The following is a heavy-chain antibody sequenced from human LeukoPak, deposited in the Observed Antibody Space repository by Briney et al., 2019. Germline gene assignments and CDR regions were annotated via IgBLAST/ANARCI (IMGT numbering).Heavy chain of an antibody. D-gene: IGHD5-24*01. V-gene: IGHV4-39*01. J-gene: IGHJ4*02. CDR1: GGSISSRSYY. CDR3: ARRQRDGYNANFDY. CDR2: ISDSGNT. Sequence: SETLSLTCTVSGGSISSRSYYWGWIRQPPGKGLEWIGKISDSGNTYYSPSLRSRVTISVDTSKNQFSLKLSSVTAADTAVYYCARRQRDGYNANFDYWGQGTLVTVSS.